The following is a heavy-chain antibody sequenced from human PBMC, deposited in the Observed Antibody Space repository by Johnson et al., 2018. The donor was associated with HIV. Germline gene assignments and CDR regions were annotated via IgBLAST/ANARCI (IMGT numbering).Heavy chain of an antibody. D-gene: IGHD6-6*01. Sequence: VQLVESGGGLVQPGGSLRLSCAASGFTFSNYWMHWVRQVPGKGLEWVSRIYSDGTSTTYADSVKGRFTISRDNSGNTLYLQMDSLRVEDTAVYYCASTRLGAFDIWGQGTMVTVSS. V-gene: IGHV3-74*02. CDR2: IYSDGTST. J-gene: IGHJ3*02. CDR3: ASTRLGAFDI. CDR1: GFTFSNYW.